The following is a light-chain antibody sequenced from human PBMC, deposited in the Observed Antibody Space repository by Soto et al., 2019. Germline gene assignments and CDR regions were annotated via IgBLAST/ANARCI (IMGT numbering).Light chain of an antibody. CDR3: QQYDRPPIT. CDR1: QTLSRSW. Sequence: EVVLTHSPGTLSLSPVERSTLSCRATQTLSRSWLAWYQHKAGQAPRLLVSGASRRATGIPDRFSGGGAGTDFTLTISRLEPEDSALYYCQQYDRPPITFGQGTRLEIK. CDR2: GAS. J-gene: IGKJ5*01. V-gene: IGKV3-20*01.